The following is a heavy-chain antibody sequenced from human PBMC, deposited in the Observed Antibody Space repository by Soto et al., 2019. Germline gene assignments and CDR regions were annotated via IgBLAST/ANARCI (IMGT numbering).Heavy chain of an antibody. CDR3: ARGYGVTIFGVVIGPKYYFDY. V-gene: IGHV1-8*01. CDR1: GYTFTSYD. CDR2: MNPNSGNT. D-gene: IGHD3-3*01. Sequence: ASVKVSCKASGYTFTSYDINWVRQATGQGLEWMGWMNPNSGNTGYAQKFQGRVTMTRNTSISTAYMELSSLRSEDTAVYYCARGYGVTIFGVVIGPKYYFDYWGQGTLVTVSS. J-gene: IGHJ4*02.